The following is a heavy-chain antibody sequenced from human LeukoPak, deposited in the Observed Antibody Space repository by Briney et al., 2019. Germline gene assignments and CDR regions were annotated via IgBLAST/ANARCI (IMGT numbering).Heavy chain of an antibody. CDR1: GGPFSGYY. D-gene: IGHD3-22*01. Sequence: LSLTCAVYGGPFSGYYWSWIRQAPGKGLEWVSYISSSSSTIYYADSVKGRFTISRDNAKNSLYLQMNSLRDEDTAVYYCARGNYYDSSGYKTGRGQGTLVTVSS. CDR2: ISSSSSTI. J-gene: IGHJ4*02. V-gene: IGHV3-11*04. CDR3: ARGNYYDSSGYKTG.